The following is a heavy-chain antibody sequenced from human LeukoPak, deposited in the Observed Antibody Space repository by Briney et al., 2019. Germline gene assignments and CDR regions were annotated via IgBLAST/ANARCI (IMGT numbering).Heavy chain of an antibody. D-gene: IGHD6-13*01. CDR2: IHTSGST. CDR1: GGSISSYY. J-gene: IGHJ4*02. V-gene: IGHV4-4*07. Sequence: PSETLSLTCTVSGGSISSYYWSWIRQPAGKGLEWIGRIHTSGSTNYNPSLKSRVTMSGDTSKNQFSLKLSSVTAVDTAVYYCARGRRGQQLASWHYWGQGTLVTVSS. CDR3: ARGRRGQQLASWHY.